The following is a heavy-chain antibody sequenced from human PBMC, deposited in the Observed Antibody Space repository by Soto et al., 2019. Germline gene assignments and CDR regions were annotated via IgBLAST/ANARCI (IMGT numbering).Heavy chain of an antibody. CDR1: GYIFSSYN. V-gene: IGHV1-18*01. CDR3: ARDIFGNVNAFDL. D-gene: IGHD3-3*02. J-gene: IGHJ3*01. Sequence: QGQLVQSGRDMKKPGASVTVSCKASGYIFSSYNINWVRQAPGQGLEWMGWISGYSGSTNYAPAFQGRFTMTTDTSRTTVYMELRSLTSDDTAMYYCARDIFGNVNAFDLWGQGTLVTVSS. CDR2: ISGYSGST.